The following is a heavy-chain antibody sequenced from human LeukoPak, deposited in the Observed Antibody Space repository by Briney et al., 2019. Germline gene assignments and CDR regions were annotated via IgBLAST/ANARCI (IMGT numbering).Heavy chain of an antibody. Sequence: GGSLRLSCAASGFTFSSYGMHWVRQAPGKGLEWVAVISYDGSNKYYADSVKGRFTISRDNSKNTLYLQMNSLRAEDTAVYYCAKDLGVYNWNDGVGYWGQGTLVTVSS. CDR2: ISYDGSNK. D-gene: IGHD1-1*01. CDR1: GFTFSSYG. V-gene: IGHV3-30*18. J-gene: IGHJ4*02. CDR3: AKDLGVYNWNDGVGY.